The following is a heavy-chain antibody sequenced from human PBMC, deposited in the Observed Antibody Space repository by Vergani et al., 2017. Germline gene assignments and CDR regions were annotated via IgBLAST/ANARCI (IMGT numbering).Heavy chain of an antibody. Sequence: EVQLVESGGGLVQPGRSLRLSCAASGFTFDDYAMHWVRQAPGKGLEWVSGISWNSGSIGYADSVKGRFTISRDNAKNSLYLQMNSLRAEDTALYYCAKASSISTRYYYYYMDVWGKGTTVTGSS. CDR2: ISWNSGSI. D-gene: IGHD6-6*01. CDR1: GFTFDDYA. J-gene: IGHJ6*03. CDR3: AKASSISTRYYYYYMDV. V-gene: IGHV3-9*01.